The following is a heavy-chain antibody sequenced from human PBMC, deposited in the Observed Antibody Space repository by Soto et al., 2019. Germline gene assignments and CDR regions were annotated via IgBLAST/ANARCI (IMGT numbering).Heavy chain of an antibody. V-gene: IGHV3-53*01. Sequence: EVQLVESGGGLIQPGGSLRLSCAASGFTVSSNYMSWVRQAPGKGLEWVSVIYSGGSTYYADSVKGRVTISRDNSKNTLYLQMNSLRAEDTAVYYCARDWYSSSSEGFFDYWGQGTLVTVSS. CDR3: ARDWYSSSSEGFFDY. J-gene: IGHJ4*02. CDR2: IYSGGST. D-gene: IGHD6-6*01. CDR1: GFTVSSNY.